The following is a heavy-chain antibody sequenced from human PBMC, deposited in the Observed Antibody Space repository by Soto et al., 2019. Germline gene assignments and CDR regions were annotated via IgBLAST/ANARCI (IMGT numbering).Heavy chain of an antibody. D-gene: IGHD3-22*01. CDR1: GYTFTSYY. J-gene: IGHJ4*02. CDR2: INPSGGST. CDR3: ARDPAPYYNGGSDSDYFDY. V-gene: IGHV1-46*03. Sequence: ASVKVSCKASGYTFTSYYMHWVRQAPGQGLEWMGIINPSGGSTSYAQKFQGRVTMTRDTSTSTVYMELSSLRSEDTAVYYCARDPAPYYNGGSDSDYFDYWGQGTLVTVSS.